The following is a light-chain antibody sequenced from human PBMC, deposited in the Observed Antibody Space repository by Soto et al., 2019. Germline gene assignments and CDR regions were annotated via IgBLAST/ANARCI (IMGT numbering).Light chain of an antibody. V-gene: IGLV2-14*01. Sequence: QSALTQPASVSGSPGQSITISCTGTSSDVGGYNYVSWYQQHPGKARKLMIYDVSNRPSGVSNRFSGSKSGNTASLTISGLQAEDEADYYCSSYTSSSTGVFGGGTKVTVL. CDR3: SSYTSSSTGV. CDR2: DVS. J-gene: IGLJ2*01. CDR1: SSDVGGYNY.